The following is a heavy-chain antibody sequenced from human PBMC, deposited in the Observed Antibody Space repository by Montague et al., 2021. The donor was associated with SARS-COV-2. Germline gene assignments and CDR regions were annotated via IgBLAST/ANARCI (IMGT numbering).Heavy chain of an antibody. Sequence: SLRLSCAASGFAFNNFAMTWVRQPPGKGLEWVSSIYSSGARTYSADSVKGRFTISSDNSRNTVDLQMNILRAENTAKYHSAKQTGVGAIVYWCFDLWGRGTVVSVSS. CDR1: GFAFNNFA. J-gene: IGHJ2*01. D-gene: IGHD5-12*01. V-gene: IGHV3-23*05. CDR2: IYSSGART. CDR3: AKQTGVGAIVYWCFDL.